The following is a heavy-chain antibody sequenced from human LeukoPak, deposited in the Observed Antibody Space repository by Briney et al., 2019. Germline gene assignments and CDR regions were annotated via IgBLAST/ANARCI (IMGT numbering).Heavy chain of an antibody. CDR3: ARERYYDILTGLFDY. CDR1: GGTFSSYA. D-gene: IGHD3-9*01. CDR2: IIPIFGTA. J-gene: IGHJ4*02. V-gene: IGHV1-69*13. Sequence: SVKVSCKASGGTFSSYAISWVRQAPGQGLEWMGGIIPIFGTANYAQKFQGRVTITADESTSTAYMELSSLRSEDTAVYYCARERYYDILTGLFDYWGQGTLVTVSS.